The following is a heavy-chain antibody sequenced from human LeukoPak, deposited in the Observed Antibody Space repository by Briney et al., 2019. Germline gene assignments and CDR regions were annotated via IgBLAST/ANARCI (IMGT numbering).Heavy chain of an antibody. V-gene: IGHV4-59*01. J-gene: IGHJ4*02. CDR2: IYYSGST. D-gene: IGHD3-10*01. Sequence: SETLSLTCTVSGCSISSYYWSWIRQPPGKGLEWIGYIYYSGSTNYNPSLKSRVTISVDTSKNQFSLKLSSVTAADTAVYYCARLYGSGSLTDYWGQGTLVTVSS. CDR1: GCSISSYY. CDR3: ARLYGSGSLTDY.